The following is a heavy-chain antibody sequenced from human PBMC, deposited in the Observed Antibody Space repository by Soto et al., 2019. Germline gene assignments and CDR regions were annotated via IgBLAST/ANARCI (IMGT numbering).Heavy chain of an antibody. V-gene: IGHV4-4*07. CDR2: IYTSGST. CDR3: ARDLYSSGWTNRFDP. D-gene: IGHD6-19*01. J-gene: IGHJ5*02. Sequence: SETLSLTCTVSGGSISSYYWSWIRQPAGKGLEWIGRIYTSGSTNYNPPLKSRVTMSVDTSKNQFSLKLSSVTAADTAVYYCARDLYSSGWTNRFDPWGQGTLVTVSS. CDR1: GGSISSYY.